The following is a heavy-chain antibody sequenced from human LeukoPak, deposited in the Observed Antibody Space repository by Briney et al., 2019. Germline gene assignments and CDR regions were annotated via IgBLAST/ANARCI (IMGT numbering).Heavy chain of an antibody. CDR3: AKLIAATGTGY. Sequence: GGSLRLSCAASGFTFSSYAMSWVRQAPGKGLEWVSAFSGGGGSTYYADSVKGRFTISRDNSRNTLYLQMNSLRAEDTAVYYCAKLIAATGTGYWGQGTLVNLSS. J-gene: IGHJ4*02. D-gene: IGHD6-13*01. CDR2: FSGGGGST. CDR1: GFTFSSYA. V-gene: IGHV3-23*01.